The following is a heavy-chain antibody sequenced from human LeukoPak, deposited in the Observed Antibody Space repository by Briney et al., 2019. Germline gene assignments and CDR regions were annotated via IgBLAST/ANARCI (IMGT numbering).Heavy chain of an antibody. CDR3: ARGESYNGAFDY. CDR1: GGSFSGYY. CDR2: INHSGST. D-gene: IGHD5-24*01. V-gene: IGHV4-34*01. Sequence: PSETLSLTCAVYGGSFSGYYWSWIRQPPGKGLEWIGEINHSGSTNYNPSLKSRVTISVDTSKNQFSLKLSSVTAAGTAVYYCARGESYNGAFDYWGQGTLVTVSS. J-gene: IGHJ4*02.